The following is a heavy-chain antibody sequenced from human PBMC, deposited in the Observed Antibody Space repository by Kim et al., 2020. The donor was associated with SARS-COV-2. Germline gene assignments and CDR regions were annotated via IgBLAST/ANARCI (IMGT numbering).Heavy chain of an antibody. V-gene: IGHV3-21*01. Sequence: GGSLRLSCAASGFTFSSYSMNWVRQAPGKGLEWVSSISSSSYIYYADSVKGRFTISRDNAKNSLYLQMNSLRAEDTAVYYCARGGTGSGWYDYWGQGTLVTVSS. CDR1: GFTFSSYS. J-gene: IGHJ4*02. CDR2: ISSSSYI. CDR3: ARGGTGSGWYDY. D-gene: IGHD6-19*01.